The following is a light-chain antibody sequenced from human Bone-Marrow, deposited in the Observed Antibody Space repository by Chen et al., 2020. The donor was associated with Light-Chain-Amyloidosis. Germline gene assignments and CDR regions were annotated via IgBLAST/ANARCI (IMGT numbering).Light chain of an antibody. CDR2: GSS. CDR1: QTISSNY. CDR3: QQYGTSPLT. Sequence: EILLTQSPATLSLSPGEGANLSCRASQTISSNYLTWYQQKFGQAPRLLIYGSSSRATGIPDRFTGSGSGTDLTLTINRLEPEDFAMYYCQQYGTSPLTFGGGTKVEIK. J-gene: IGKJ4*01. V-gene: IGKV3-20*01.